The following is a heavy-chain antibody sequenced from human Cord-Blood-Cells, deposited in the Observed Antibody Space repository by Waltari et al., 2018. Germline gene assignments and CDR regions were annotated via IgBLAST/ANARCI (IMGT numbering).Heavy chain of an antibody. Sequence: QVQLQQWGAGLLKPSETLSLTCAFYGGSFSGYYWSWIRKPPGQGLEWMGEINHSGSTNYNPSLKSRVTISVDTSKNQFSLKLSSVTAADTAVYYCARGGGYCSSTSCFVKSYYYYGMDVWGQGTTVTVSS. CDR2: INHSGST. V-gene: IGHV4-34*01. CDR1: GGSFSGYY. J-gene: IGHJ6*02. CDR3: ARGGGYCSSTSCFVKSYYYYGMDV. D-gene: IGHD2-2*01.